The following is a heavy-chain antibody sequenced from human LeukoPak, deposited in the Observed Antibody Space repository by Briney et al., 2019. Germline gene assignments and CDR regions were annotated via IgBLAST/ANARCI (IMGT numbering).Heavy chain of an antibody. D-gene: IGHD2-15*01. CDR3: ARDGKGYCSGGSCYNAFDI. J-gene: IGHJ3*02. V-gene: IGHV1-69*01. Sequence: SVKVSCTASGGTFSSYAISWVRQAPGQGLEWMGGIIPIFGTANYAQKFQGRVTITADESTSTAYMELSSLRSEDTAVYYCARDGKGYCSGGSCYNAFDIWGQGTMVTVSS. CDR2: IIPIFGTA. CDR1: GGTFSSYA.